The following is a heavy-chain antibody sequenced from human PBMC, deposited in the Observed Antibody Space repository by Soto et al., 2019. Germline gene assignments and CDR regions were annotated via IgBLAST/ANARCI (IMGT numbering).Heavy chain of an antibody. J-gene: IGHJ6*02. CDR2: INAGNGNT. V-gene: IGHV1-3*01. CDR1: GYTFTSYA. CDR3: ARDPSYYGMDV. Sequence: GASVEVSCKACGYTFTSYAMHWVRQAPGQRLEWMGWINAGNGNTKYSQKFQGRVTITRDTSASTAYMELSSLRSEDTAVYYCARDPSYYGMDVWGQGTTVTVS.